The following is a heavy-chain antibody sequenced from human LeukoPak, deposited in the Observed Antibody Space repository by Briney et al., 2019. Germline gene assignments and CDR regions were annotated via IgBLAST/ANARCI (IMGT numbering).Heavy chain of an antibody. CDR3: AREWRWLQPVDY. V-gene: IGHV3-21*01. CDR1: GFTFSSYS. J-gene: IGHJ4*02. CDR2: ISSSSSYI. Sequence: PGGSLRLSCAASGFTFSSYSMNWVRQAPGKGLVWVSSISSSSSYIYYADSVKGRFTISRDNSKNTLYLQMNSLRAEDTAVYYCAREWRWLQPVDYWGQGTLVTVSS. D-gene: IGHD5-24*01.